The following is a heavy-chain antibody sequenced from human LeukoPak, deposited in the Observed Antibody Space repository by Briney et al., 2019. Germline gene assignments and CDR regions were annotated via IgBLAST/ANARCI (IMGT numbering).Heavy chain of an antibody. J-gene: IGHJ5*02. V-gene: IGHV4-4*02. CDR3: AREWWFGKLPYGFDP. Sequence: SETLSLTCAVSGGSISSSNWWSWVRQPPGKGLEWIGEIYHSGSTNYNPSLKSRVTISVDKSKNQFSLKLSSVTAADTAVYYCAREWWFGKLPYGFDPWGQGTLVTVSS. CDR1: GGSISSSNW. CDR2: IYHSGST. D-gene: IGHD3-10*01.